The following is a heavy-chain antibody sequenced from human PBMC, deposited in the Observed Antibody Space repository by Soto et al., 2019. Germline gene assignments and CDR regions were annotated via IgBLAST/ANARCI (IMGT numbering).Heavy chain of an antibody. CDR2: INQDGSEK. J-gene: IGHJ3*02. Sequence: EVQLVESGGGLVQPGGSLRLSCAASRLTLSTYWMSWVRQAPGKGLEWVANINQDGSEKYYVESVKGRFTISRDNAKNSLYLQMNSLRAEDTAIYYCASRLSSAFHIWGQGTMVTVSS. V-gene: IGHV3-7*01. CDR1: RLTLSTYW. CDR3: ASRLSSAFHI. D-gene: IGHD5-12*01.